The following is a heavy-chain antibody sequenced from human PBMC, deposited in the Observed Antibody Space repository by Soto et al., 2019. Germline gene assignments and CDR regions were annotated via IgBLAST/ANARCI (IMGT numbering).Heavy chain of an antibody. CDR2: IYYSGST. V-gene: IGHV4-39*01. J-gene: IGHJ5*02. Sequence: QLQLQESGPGLVKPSETLSLTCTVSGGSISSSSYYWGWIRQPPGKGLEWIGSIYYSGSTYYNPSLKSRVXRPVDTSKNQFALKLSSVTAADPAVYYCARPLPDGTWGQGTLVTVSS. CDR3: ARPLPDGT. D-gene: IGHD1-1*01. CDR1: GGSISSSSYY.